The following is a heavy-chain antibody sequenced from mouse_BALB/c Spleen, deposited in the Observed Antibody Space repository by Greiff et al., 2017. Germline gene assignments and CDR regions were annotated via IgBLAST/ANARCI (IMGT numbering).Heavy chain of an antibody. CDR2: IDPANGNT. Sequence: EVQLQQSGAELVKPGASVKLSCTASGFNIKDTYMHWVKQRPEQGLEWIGRIDPANGNTKYDPKFQGKATITADTSSNTAYLQLSSLTSEDTAVYYCAAGSFHYYAMDYWGQGTSVTVSS. CDR1: GFNIKDTY. J-gene: IGHJ4*01. D-gene: IGHD1-1*01. CDR3: AAGSFHYYAMDY. V-gene: IGHV14-3*02.